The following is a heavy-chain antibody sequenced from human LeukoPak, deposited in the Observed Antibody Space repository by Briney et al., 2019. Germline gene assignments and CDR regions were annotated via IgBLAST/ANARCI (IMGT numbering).Heavy chain of an antibody. Sequence: SVKVSCKASGGTFSSYAISWVRQAPGQGLEWMGRIIPIFGTANYAQKFQGGVTITTDESTSTAYMELSSLRSEDTAVYYCAIDPYDYGGYESEPLDYWGQGTLVTVSS. CDR2: IIPIFGTA. V-gene: IGHV1-69*05. CDR1: GGTFSSYA. J-gene: IGHJ4*02. CDR3: AIDPYDYGGYESEPLDY. D-gene: IGHD4-17*01.